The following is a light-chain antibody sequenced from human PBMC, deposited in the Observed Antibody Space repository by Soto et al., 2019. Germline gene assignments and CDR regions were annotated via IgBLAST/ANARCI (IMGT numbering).Light chain of an antibody. Sequence: EIVMTQSPATLSVSPGERATLSCRSSQSVSSSYLAWYQQKPGHTPRLLIYSASIGATGTPARFSGSGSGSDFTLTISSLQSEDFAVYYCQQYNKWPLTFGPGTKVDI. J-gene: IGKJ3*01. V-gene: IGKV3-15*01. CDR3: QQYNKWPLT. CDR1: QSVSSSY. CDR2: SAS.